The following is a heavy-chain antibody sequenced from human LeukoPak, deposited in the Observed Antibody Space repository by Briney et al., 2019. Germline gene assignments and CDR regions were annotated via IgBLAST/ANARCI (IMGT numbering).Heavy chain of an antibody. CDR1: GFTFSSYS. CDR3: ARDRDDSIVFDY. CDR2: ISSSSSYI. V-gene: IGHV3-21*01. J-gene: IGHJ4*02. D-gene: IGHD3-22*01. Sequence: GGSLRLSCAASGFTFSSYSMNWVRQAPGKGLEWVSSISSSSSYIYYADSVKGRFTISRDNAKNSLYLQMNSLRAEDTAVYYCARDRDDSIVFDYWGQGTLVTVSS.